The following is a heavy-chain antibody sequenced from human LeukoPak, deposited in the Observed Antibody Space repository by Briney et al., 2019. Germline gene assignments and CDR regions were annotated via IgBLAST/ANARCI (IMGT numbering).Heavy chain of an antibody. Sequence: PSETLSLTCSVSGGSISSSSDNWGWIRQPPGKGLEWIGSIYYTGITYYNPSLMSRFTMSVDTSKNQFSLRLTSVTAADTAMYYCARQGRATVVMYMDDWGKGTTVTVSS. D-gene: IGHD4-23*01. J-gene: IGHJ6*03. V-gene: IGHV4-39*01. CDR1: GGSISSSSDN. CDR3: ARQGRATVVMYMDD. CDR2: IYYTGIT.